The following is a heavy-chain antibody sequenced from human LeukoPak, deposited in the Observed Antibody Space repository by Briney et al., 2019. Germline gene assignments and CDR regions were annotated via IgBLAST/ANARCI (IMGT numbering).Heavy chain of an antibody. CDR3: ARVYYYYDSSGILTLYFDY. D-gene: IGHD3-22*01. CDR1: GYTFTSYY. Sequence: GAPVTVSCKTSGYTFTSYYMHWVRQAPGQGLEWMGWVNPTSGGTNYAQKFQGRVTMTRDTSISTAYMELSRLRSDDTAVYYCARVYYYYDSSGILTLYFDYWGQGTLVTVSS. V-gene: IGHV1-2*02. CDR2: VNPTSGGT. J-gene: IGHJ4*02.